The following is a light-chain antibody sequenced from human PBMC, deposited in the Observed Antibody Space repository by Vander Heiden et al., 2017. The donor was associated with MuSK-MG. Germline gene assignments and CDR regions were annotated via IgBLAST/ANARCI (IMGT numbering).Light chain of an antibody. J-gene: IGKJ5*01. V-gene: IGKV3-11*01. CDR3: QQHRDWPPVT. CDR1: QSVGSY. CDR2: DAS. Sequence: EMVLTQSPPTLSVSPGEIATLSCTASQSVGSYLGWKQQKPGRAPRLLIYDASKRHTGIPARFSGSGFGKDFTLTISSREPEDFAVYYCQQHRDWPPVTFGQWTRVEIK.